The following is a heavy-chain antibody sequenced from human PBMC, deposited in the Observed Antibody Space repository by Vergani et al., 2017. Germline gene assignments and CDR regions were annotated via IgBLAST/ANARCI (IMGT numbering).Heavy chain of an antibody. CDR2: IYYSGST. D-gene: IGHD6-19*01. CDR1: GASIRSSNYY. CDR3: AGHSTVEWLVKLGWIDP. Sequence: QLQLQESGPGLVKPSATLSLTCSVSGASIRSSNYYWGWIRQPPGKGLEWIASIYYSGSTYYSPSLKSRVTISVDTSKNQFSLKLSSVTAADTAVYFCAGHSTVEWLVKLGWIDPWGQGILVTVPS. J-gene: IGHJ5*02. V-gene: IGHV4-39*01.